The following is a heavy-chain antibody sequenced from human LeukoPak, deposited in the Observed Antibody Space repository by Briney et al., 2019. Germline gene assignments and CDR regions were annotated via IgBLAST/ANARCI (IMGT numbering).Heavy chain of an antibody. CDR3: ARDLGRVANDYYFDS. CDR2: INHSGST. CDR1: GGSFSGYY. Sequence: SETLSLTCAVYGGSFSGYYWSWIRQPPGKGLEWIGEINHSGSTNYNPSLKSRVTISVDTSKNQFSLKLSSVTAADTAVYYCARDLGRVANDYYFDSWGQGTLVTVSS. J-gene: IGHJ4*02. D-gene: IGHD4/OR15-4a*01. V-gene: IGHV4-34*01.